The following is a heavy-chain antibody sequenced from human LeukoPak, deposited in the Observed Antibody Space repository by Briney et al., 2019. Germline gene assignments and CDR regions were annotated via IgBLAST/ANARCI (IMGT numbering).Heavy chain of an antibody. V-gene: IGHV3-48*04. CDR2: ISSDSSNI. Sequence: GGSLRLSCAASGFTFSSYAMHWVRQAPGKGLEWVSYISSDSSNIYHADSVKGRFTISRDNAKNSLYLQMNSLRPEDTAVYYCAGGSSWNFDYWGQGTLVTVSS. J-gene: IGHJ4*02. CDR3: AGGSSWNFDY. CDR1: GFTFSSYA. D-gene: IGHD3-10*01.